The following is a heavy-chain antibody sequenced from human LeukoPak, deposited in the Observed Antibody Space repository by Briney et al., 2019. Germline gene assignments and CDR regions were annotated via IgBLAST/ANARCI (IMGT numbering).Heavy chain of an antibody. D-gene: IGHD6-13*01. CDR2: ISYAGSNK. Sequence: GGSLRLSCAASGFTLSSYAMHWVPQAPGKRLERVALISYAGSNKYYADSVKGRFTISKDNSKNTLYLQMNTLRPEDTAVYYCASPYSSRWYELCYWGQGTLVTVSS. CDR3: ASPYSSRWYELCY. J-gene: IGHJ4*02. V-gene: IGHV3-30*01. CDR1: GFTLSSYA.